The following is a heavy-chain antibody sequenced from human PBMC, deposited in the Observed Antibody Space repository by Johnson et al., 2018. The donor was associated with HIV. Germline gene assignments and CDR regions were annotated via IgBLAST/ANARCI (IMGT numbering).Heavy chain of an antibody. CDR3: TSGKSWLAVDAFDI. D-gene: IGHD6-19*01. CDR1: GLNFSDYG. V-gene: IGHV3-30*04. Sequence: QVQVVESGGGVVQPGRSVRLSCVVSGLNFSDYGMHWVRQAPGKGLEWVAIISFDGSNEYYADSVKGRFTISRDNSKNTLYLQMNSLKTEDTAVYYCTSGKSWLAVDAFDIWGQGTMVTVSS. CDR2: ISFDGSNE. J-gene: IGHJ3*02.